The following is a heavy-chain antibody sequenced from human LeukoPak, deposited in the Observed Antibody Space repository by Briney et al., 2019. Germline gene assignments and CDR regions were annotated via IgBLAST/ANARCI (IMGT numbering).Heavy chain of an antibody. V-gene: IGHV5-10-1*01. D-gene: IGHD3-22*01. CDR3: ARLADYYDSSGRH. Sequence: GASLRISCKGSGYSFTSYWISWGRQMPGKGLEWMGRIDPSDSYTNYSPSFQGHVTISADKSISTAYLQWRSLKASDTAMYYCARLADYYDSSGRHWGQGTMVTVSS. CDR2: IDPSDSYT. CDR1: GYSFTSYW. J-gene: IGHJ3*01.